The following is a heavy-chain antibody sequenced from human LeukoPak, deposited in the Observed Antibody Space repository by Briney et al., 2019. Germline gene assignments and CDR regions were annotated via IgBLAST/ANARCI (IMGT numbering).Heavy chain of an antibody. J-gene: IGHJ4*02. D-gene: IGHD6-19*01. CDR1: GFTFSNYS. CDR2: INHSGCT. Sequence: PGGSLRLSCVASGFTFSNYSINWVRQPPGKGLEWIGEINHSGCTNYNPSLKSRVTISVDTSKNQFSLKLSSVTAADTAVYYCASGSRAGRDYWGQGTLVTVSS. CDR3: ASGSRAGRDY. V-gene: IGHV4-34*01.